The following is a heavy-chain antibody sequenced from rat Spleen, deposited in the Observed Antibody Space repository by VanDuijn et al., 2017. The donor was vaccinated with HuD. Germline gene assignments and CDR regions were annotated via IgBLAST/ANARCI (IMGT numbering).Heavy chain of an antibody. Sequence: QVQLKESGPGLVQPSQTLSLTXTVXGFSLTSFNVHWVRQPTGKGLEWMGIIWTDGGTDYNSTLKSRLSISRDTSKSQVFLKMNNLHTADTAMYFCASGNNNYDYFDYWGQGVMVTVSS. J-gene: IGHJ2*01. CDR2: IWTDGGT. CDR1: GFSLTSFN. D-gene: IGHD1-10*01. V-gene: IGHV2-30*01. CDR3: ASGNNNYDYFDY.